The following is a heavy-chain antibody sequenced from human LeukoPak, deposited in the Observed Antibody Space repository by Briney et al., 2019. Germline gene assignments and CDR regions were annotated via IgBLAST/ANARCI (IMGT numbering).Heavy chain of an antibody. CDR2: MWYDVNNK. CDR3: AKDGSSGHYSLDY. D-gene: IGHD3-22*01. J-gene: IGHJ4*02. V-gene: IGHV3-33*06. Sequence: SGRSLRLSCAASGFSFGSYGMHWVRQAPGKGLEWVAVMWYDVNNKYYADSVKGRFTISRDNSKNTLYLQMNSLRAEDTAVYYCAKDGSSGHYSLDYWGQGTLVTVSS. CDR1: GFSFGSYG.